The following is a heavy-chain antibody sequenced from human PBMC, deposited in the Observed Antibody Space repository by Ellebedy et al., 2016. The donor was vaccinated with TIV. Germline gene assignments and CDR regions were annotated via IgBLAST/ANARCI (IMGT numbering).Heavy chain of an antibody. CDR2: ISPTGNII. J-gene: IGHJ4*02. CDR1: GFTFTDSY. D-gene: IGHD6-25*01. Sequence: PGGSLRLSCVASGFTFTDSYMSWLRQAPGKGLEWVSYISPTGNIIHYADSVKGRFTISRDNARNSLYLQMNSLRAEDTAVYFCARENGYYFDYWGQGTLVIVSS. V-gene: IGHV3-11*04. CDR3: ARENGYYFDY.